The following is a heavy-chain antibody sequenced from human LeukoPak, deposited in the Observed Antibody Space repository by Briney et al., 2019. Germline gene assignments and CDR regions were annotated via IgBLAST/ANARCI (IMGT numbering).Heavy chain of an antibody. J-gene: IGHJ4*02. CDR1: GYTFTGYY. D-gene: IGHD3-10*01. CDR3: ARERNLPRIMVRGVIGY. V-gene: IGHV1-2*02. Sequence: ASVKVSCKASGYTFTGYYMHWVRQAPGQGREGMGWINPNSGGTNYAQKFQGRVTMTRDTSISTAYVELSRLRSDDTDVYYCARERNLPRIMVRGVIGYWGQGTLVTVSS. CDR2: INPNSGGT.